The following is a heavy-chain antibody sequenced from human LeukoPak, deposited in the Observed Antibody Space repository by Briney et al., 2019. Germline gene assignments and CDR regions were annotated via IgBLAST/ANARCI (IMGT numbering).Heavy chain of an antibody. V-gene: IGHV4-30-4*08. J-gene: IGHJ4*02. CDR2: IYYSGST. D-gene: IGHD6-13*01. Sequence: LRLSCAASGFTFSDYYMSWIRQPPGKGLEWIGYIYYSGSTYYNPSLKSRVTISVDTSKNQFSLKLSSVTAADTAVYYCARGGSSWKTPFDYWGQGTLVTVSS. CDR3: ARGGSSWKTPFDY. CDR1: GFTFSDYY.